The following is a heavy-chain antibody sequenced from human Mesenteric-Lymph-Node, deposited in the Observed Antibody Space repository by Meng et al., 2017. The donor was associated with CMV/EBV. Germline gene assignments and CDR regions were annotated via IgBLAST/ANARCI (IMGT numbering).Heavy chain of an antibody. CDR1: GGSISTGVYY. J-gene: IGHJ4*02. V-gene: IGHV4-31*02. CDR2: IYYSGST. D-gene: IGHD3-22*01. CDR3: ARYYYDSSGYYFDY. Sequence: SGGSISTGVYYWSWIRQHPGKGLEWIGYIYYSGSTYYNPSLKSRVTISVDTSKNQFSLKLSPVTAADTAVYYCARYYYDSSGYYFDYWGQGTLVTVSS.